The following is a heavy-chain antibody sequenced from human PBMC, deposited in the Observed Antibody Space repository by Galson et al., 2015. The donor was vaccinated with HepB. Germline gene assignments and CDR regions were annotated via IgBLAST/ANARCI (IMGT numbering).Heavy chain of an antibody. Sequence: SLRLSCAASGFTFSSYTMNWVRQAPGKGLEWISYISTTSDNKFSAESVKGRFIISRDNAKNLLYLQMNSLRAEDTAVYYCTRIALSGSYWYFDYWGQGSLVTVSS. CDR1: GFTFSSYT. J-gene: IGHJ4*02. D-gene: IGHD1-26*01. CDR2: ISTTSDNK. V-gene: IGHV3-48*01. CDR3: TRIALSGSYWYFDY.